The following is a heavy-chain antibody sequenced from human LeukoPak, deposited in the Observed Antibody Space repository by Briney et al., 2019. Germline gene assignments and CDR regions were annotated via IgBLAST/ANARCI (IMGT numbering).Heavy chain of an antibody. CDR3: ARDSHYGDPDY. V-gene: IGHV4-59*01. CDR1: GGSISSYY. CDR2: IYYSGST. Sequence: SETLSHTCTVSGGSISSYYWSWIRQPPGKGLEWIGYIYYSGSTYYNPSLKSRVTISVDTSKNQFSLKLSSVTAADTAVYYCARDSHYGDPDYWGQGTLVTVSS. D-gene: IGHD4-17*01. J-gene: IGHJ4*02.